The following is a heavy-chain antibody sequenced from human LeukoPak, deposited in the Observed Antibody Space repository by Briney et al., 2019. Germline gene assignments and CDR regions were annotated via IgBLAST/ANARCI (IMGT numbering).Heavy chain of an antibody. V-gene: IGHV3-33*01. CDR1: GFTFSSYG. CDR2: IWYNGSNK. J-gene: IGHJ4*02. Sequence: GRSLRLSCAASGFTFSSYGMHWVRQAPGKGLEWVAVIWYNGSNKYYADSVKGRFTISRDNSKNTLYLQMNSLRAEDTAVYYCARDRMAFDYWGQGTLVTVSS. CDR3: ARDRMAFDY. D-gene: IGHD5-24*01.